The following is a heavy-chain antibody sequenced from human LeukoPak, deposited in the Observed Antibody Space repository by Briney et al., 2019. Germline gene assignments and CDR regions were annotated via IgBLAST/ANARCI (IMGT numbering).Heavy chain of an antibody. CDR1: GFTFSNSW. CDR3: ARDTDGSLDY. Sequence: GGSLRLSCAASGFTFSNSWMAWVRQAPGKGLEWVANIKQDGSTKHYAESLKGRFTISRDNPKSSVYVQMNSLRADDTAVYYCARDTDGSLDYWGQGILVTVA. V-gene: IGHV3-7*01. CDR2: IKQDGSTK. J-gene: IGHJ4*02. D-gene: IGHD1-26*01.